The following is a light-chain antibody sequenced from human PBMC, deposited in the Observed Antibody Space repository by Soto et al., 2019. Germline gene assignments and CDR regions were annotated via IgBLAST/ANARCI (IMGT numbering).Light chain of an antibody. J-gene: IGKJ1*01. CDR1: QSVNNW. Sequence: DIQMTQSPSTLSASVGDRVTITCRASQSVNNWMAWYLQKPGKAPNLLIYNVSNLESGVPSRFSGSGSGTEFTLTISSLQPDDFATYYCQQYNSYSWTFGQGTKVEIK. CDR2: NVS. V-gene: IGKV1-5*03. CDR3: QQYNSYSWT.